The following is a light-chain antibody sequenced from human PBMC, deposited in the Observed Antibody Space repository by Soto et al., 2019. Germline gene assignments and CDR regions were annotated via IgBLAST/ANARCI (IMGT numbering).Light chain of an antibody. Sequence: SYELTQPPSVSVAPGQTARITCGGHNIGIKTVHWYHQKPGQAPVLVVYDDSDRPSGIPERFSGSISGNTATLTISRVEAGDEADYYCQVWYSGSDHVVFGGGTKRTVL. V-gene: IGLV3-21*02. CDR1: NIGIKT. J-gene: IGLJ2*01. CDR3: QVWYSGSDHVV. CDR2: DDS.